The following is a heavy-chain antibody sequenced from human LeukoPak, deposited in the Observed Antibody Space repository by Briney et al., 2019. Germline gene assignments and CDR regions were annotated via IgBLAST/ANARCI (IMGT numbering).Heavy chain of an antibody. CDR2: IYTSGST. CDR3: ARDLRGGVGATFTFDY. V-gene: IGHV4-4*07. J-gene: IGHJ4*02. CDR1: GGSISSYY. D-gene: IGHD1-26*01. Sequence: SETLSLTCTVSGGSISSYYWSWIRQPAGKGLEWIGRIYTSGSTNYNPSLKSRVTISVDTSKNQFSLKLSSVTAADTAVYYCARDLRGGVGATFTFDYWGQGTLVTVSS.